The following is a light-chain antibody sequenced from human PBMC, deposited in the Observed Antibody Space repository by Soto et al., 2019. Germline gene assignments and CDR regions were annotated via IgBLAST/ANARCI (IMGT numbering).Light chain of an antibody. Sequence: SYELTQPLSVSVALGQTASISCGGNNIGGKNVHWYQQRPGQAPVLVIYRNSNRPSVIPERFSGSNSGDTATLTISRAQDGDEADYYCQVWDSSNVVFGGGTKLTVL. CDR2: RNS. J-gene: IGLJ2*01. V-gene: IGLV3-9*01. CDR3: QVWDSSNVV. CDR1: NIGGKN.